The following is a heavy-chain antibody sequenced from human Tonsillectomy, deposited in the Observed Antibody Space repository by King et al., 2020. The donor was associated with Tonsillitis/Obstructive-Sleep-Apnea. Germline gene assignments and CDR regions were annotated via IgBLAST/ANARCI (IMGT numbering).Heavy chain of an antibody. CDR1: GFTFSTYW. CDR2: VNQDGSEK. Sequence: QLVESGGGLVQPGGSLRLSCAASGFTFSTYWMNWVRQAPGKGLEWVASVNQDGSEKYYVDSVKGRFTISRDNAKNSLYLQMNSLRAEDTAVYYCARRDYYDSSRYSGVTFVYGGLGTLVTVSS. D-gene: IGHD3-22*01. V-gene: IGHV3-7*02. J-gene: IGHJ4*02. CDR3: ARRDYYDSSRYSGVTFVY.